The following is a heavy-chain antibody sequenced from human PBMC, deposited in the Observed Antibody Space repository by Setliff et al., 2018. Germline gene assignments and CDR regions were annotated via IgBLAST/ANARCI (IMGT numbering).Heavy chain of an antibody. D-gene: IGHD1-26*01. CDR3: ARDNTIVGATDY. V-gene: IGHV4-61*02. J-gene: IGHJ4*02. CDR1: GGSISSGSYY. Sequence: LSLTCAVSGGSISSGSYYWSWIRQPAGKGLEWVGRLHTSGSTNYNPSLKSRVTISVDTSKNQFSLKLSSVTAADTAVYFCARDNTIVGATDYWGQGTSVTVSS. CDR2: LHTSGST.